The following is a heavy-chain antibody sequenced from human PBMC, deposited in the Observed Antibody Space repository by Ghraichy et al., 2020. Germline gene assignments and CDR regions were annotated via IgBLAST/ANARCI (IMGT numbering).Heavy chain of an antibody. CDR2: IYYSGST. D-gene: IGHD3-3*01. CDR1: GGSISSYY. Sequence: SETLSLTCTVSGGSISSYYWSWIRQPPGKGLEWIGYIYYSGSTNYNPSLKSRVIISVDTSKNQFSLKLSSVTAADTAVYYCARHDQGSIFGVVLPFDYWGQGTLVTVSS. V-gene: IGHV4-59*08. J-gene: IGHJ4*02. CDR3: ARHDQGSIFGVVLPFDY.